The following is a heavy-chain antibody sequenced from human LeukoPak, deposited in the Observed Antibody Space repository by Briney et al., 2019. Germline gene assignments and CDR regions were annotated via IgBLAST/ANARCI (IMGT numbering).Heavy chain of an antibody. CDR1: GFTVRSNY. V-gene: IGHV3-66*02. CDR2: IYSGGST. J-gene: IGHJ6*04. D-gene: IGHD4-11*01. Sequence: GGSLRLSCAASGFTVRSNYMSWVRQAPGKGLEWVSAIYSGGSTHYADSVKGRFTISRDNSKNTLYLQMNSLRAEDTAVYYCARGGACNYASFHVWRKGTTVTVSS. CDR3: ARGGACNYASFHV.